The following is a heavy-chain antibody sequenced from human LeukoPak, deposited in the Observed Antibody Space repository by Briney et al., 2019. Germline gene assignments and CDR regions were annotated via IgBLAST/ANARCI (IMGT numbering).Heavy chain of an antibody. CDR2: IFLGSGNT. D-gene: IGHD3-3*01. CDR3: AAQRGASLHDFWSTRLFDP. CDR1: GFTFHTSA. V-gene: IGHV1-58*02. J-gene: IGHJ5*02. Sequence: SVKVSCKASGFTFHTSAMQWVRQARGQRLEWIGWIFLGSGNTVYSHKFHDRVIITRDMSTSTVYMELDSLGSEDTAVYYCAAQRGASLHDFWSTRLFDPWGQGTLVTVSS.